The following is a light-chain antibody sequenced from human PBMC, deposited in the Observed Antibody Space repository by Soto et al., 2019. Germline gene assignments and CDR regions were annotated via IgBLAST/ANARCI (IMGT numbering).Light chain of an antibody. CDR1: SSNIGSNT. J-gene: IGLJ3*02. Sequence: QSVLTRPPSASGTPGQRVTISCSGSSSNIGSNTVNWYQQLPGTAPKLLIYSNNQRPSGVPDRFSGSKSGTSASLAISGLQSEDEADYYCAAWDDSLNGWVFGGGPKLTVL. CDR3: AAWDDSLNGWV. CDR2: SNN. V-gene: IGLV1-44*01.